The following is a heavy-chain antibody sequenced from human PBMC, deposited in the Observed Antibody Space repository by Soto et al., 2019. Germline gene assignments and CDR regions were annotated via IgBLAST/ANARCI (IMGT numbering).Heavy chain of an antibody. V-gene: IGHV3-33*01. CDR2: IWYGGSNK. CDR1: GFTFSSYG. D-gene: IGHD2-2*01. J-gene: IGHJ6*03. CDR3: AREPPSAYYYYYYMDV. Sequence: QVQLVESGGGVVQPGRSLRLSCAASGFTFSSYGMHWVRQAPGKGLEWVAVIWYGGSNKYYADTVKGRFTISRDNSKNTLYLQMNSQRAEDTAVYYCAREPPSAYYYYYYMDVWGKGTTVTVSS.